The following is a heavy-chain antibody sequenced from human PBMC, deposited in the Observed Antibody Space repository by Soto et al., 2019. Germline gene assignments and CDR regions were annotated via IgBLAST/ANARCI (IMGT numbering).Heavy chain of an antibody. D-gene: IGHD4-17*01. V-gene: IGHV3-21*01. CDR2: ISGSSSYI. CDR1: GFSFSFYS. J-gene: IGHJ3*01. Sequence: PGGFMRLSCAASGFSFSFYSMNWVRQAPGKGLEWVASISGSSSYIYYADSVKGRFTISRDNAKNSLFLRLNSPRVEDTAVYFFAREADGGLEGAFDSRGQGTMVTV. CDR3: AREADGGLEGAFDS.